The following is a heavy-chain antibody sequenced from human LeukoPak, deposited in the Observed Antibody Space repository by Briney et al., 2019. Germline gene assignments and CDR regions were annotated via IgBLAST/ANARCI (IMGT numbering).Heavy chain of an antibody. D-gene: IGHD5-18*01. CDR1: GGSISSSSYY. CDR2: IYYSGST. V-gene: IGHV4-39*01. CDR3: ARTFGYSYGYLDY. J-gene: IGHJ4*02. Sequence: PSETLSLTCTVSGGSISSSSYYWGWLRQPPGRGLEWIGSIYYSGSTYNNSSLKSRVTVSVDTSKNQFSLKLSSVTAADTAVYYCARTFGYSYGYLDYWGQGTLVTVSS.